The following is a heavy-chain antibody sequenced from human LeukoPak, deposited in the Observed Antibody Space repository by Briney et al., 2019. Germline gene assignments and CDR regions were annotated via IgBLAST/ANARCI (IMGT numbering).Heavy chain of an antibody. J-gene: IGHJ3*02. CDR3: ARGQEDDAFDI. CDR1: GFTFSSYT. Sequence: PGGSLRLSCAASGFTFSSYTMNWVRQAPGKGLEWVSVIYSGGSTYYADSVKGRFTISRDNSKNTLYLQMNSLRAEDTAVYYCARGQEDDAFDIWGQGTMVTVSS. V-gene: IGHV3-53*01. CDR2: IYSGGST.